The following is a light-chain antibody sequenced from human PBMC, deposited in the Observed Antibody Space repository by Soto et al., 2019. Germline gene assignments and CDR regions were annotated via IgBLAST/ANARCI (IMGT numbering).Light chain of an antibody. V-gene: IGKV1-5*01. J-gene: IGKJ1*01. Sequence: DXEMTQSPSTXSXXXXDXLTITCRASQTIRRWLAWYQQRPGKAPKVLIYDASTLESGVPARFSGSGSETEFTLTISSLQPEDSATYYCQHYNSDPWTFGQGTKVEIK. CDR1: QTIRRW. CDR3: QHYNSDPWT. CDR2: DAS.